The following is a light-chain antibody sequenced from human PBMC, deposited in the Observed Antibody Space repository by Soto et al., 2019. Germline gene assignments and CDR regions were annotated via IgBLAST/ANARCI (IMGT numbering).Light chain of an antibody. J-gene: IGKJ4*01. CDR1: QSVLYSSNNKNY. Sequence: DIVMTQSPDSLAVSLGERATNNCKSSQSVLYSSNNKNYLAWYQRKPGQPPKLLIYWASTRESGVPDRFSGSGSGTDFTLTISSLQAEDVAVYYCQQYYSTPLTFGGGTKVEIK. CDR3: QQYYSTPLT. CDR2: WAS. V-gene: IGKV4-1*01.